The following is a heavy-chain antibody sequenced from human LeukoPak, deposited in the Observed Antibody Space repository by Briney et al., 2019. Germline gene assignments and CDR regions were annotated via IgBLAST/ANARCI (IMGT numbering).Heavy chain of an antibody. CDR3: VRDLGGRSGH. Sequence: AGGSLRLSCAASGFTFSNYWMSWVRQAPGKGLVWVSRINEDGSTTNYADSVKGRSTIFRDNAKKTLYLQMNSLRAEDTAVYYCVRDLGGRSGHWGQGTLVTVSS. CDR2: INEDGSTT. D-gene: IGHD1-26*01. J-gene: IGHJ4*02. CDR1: GFTFSNYW. V-gene: IGHV3-74*01.